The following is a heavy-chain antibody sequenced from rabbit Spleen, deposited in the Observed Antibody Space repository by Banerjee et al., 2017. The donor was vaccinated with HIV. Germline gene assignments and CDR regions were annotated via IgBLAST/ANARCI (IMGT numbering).Heavy chain of an antibody. CDR1: GFSFSSNYY. D-gene: IGHD4-1*01. J-gene: IGHJ4*01. CDR3: TRWGGGVDYYPFNL. V-gene: IGHV1S40*01. CDR2: IYTGSSGTT. Sequence: QSLEESGGDLVKPGASLPLTCTASGFSFSSNYYMCWVRQAPGKGLEWIACIYTGSSGTTYYASWAKGRFTISKTSSTTVTLQMPSLTAADTATYFCTRWGGGVDYYPFNLWGPGTLVTVS.